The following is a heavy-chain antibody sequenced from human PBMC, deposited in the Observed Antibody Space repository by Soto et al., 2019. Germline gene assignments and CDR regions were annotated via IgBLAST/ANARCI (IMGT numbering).Heavy chain of an antibody. CDR1: GFTFSSYG. D-gene: IGHD4-17*01. CDR3: AKWPTTVTSIWFEA. Sequence: GGSLRLSCAASGFTFSSYGMHWVRQAPCKGLEWVAVISYDGSNKYYADSVKGRFTISRDNSKNTLYLQMNSLRAEDTAVYYCAKWPTTVTSIWFEAWGERALVSVTS. J-gene: IGHJ5*02. CDR2: ISYDGSNK. V-gene: IGHV3-30*18.